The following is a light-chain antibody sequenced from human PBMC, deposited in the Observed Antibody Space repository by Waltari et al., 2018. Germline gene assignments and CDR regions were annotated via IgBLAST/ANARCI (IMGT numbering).Light chain of an antibody. CDR2: AAS. V-gene: IGKV1-39*01. CDR1: QSICSK. J-gene: IGKJ3*01. Sequence: DIQTTQSPSSLSASVGDRVTITYRACQSICSKSNWYQQKPGRAPKLLIYAASSVQRGVPSKFSGSGSGTDLTLTIGSLQPGDFATYYCQPSYSTPEFTVGPGTKVDIK. CDR3: QPSYSTPEFT.